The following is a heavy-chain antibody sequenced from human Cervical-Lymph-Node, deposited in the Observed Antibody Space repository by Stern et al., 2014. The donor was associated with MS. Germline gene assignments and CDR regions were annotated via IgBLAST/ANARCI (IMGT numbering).Heavy chain of an antibody. CDR1: GGSISSGGYY. Sequence: QLQLQESGPGLVKPSQTLSLTCTVSGGSISSGGYYWSWIRQHPGKGLEWIGYIYYSGSTYYNPSLKSRVTISVDTSKNQFSLKLSSVTAADTAVYYCARDSRLSFSSSSHPRSTWFDPWGQGTLVTVSS. CDR3: ARDSRLSFSSSSHPRSTWFDP. J-gene: IGHJ5*02. V-gene: IGHV4-31*03. D-gene: IGHD6-6*01. CDR2: IYYSGST.